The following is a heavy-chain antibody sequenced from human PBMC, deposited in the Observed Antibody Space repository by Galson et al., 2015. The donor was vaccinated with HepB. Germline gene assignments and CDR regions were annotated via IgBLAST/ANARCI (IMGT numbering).Heavy chain of an antibody. CDR2: ITYDESDK. Sequence: LRLSCAASGFLFSNFGMHWVRQAPGKGLEWVAGITYDESDKYYADSVKGRFTVSRGNSKNTLYLEMNSLRPEDTAVYYCTSGKPPIIMGSTTGDFESWGQGTQVTVSS. CDR3: TSGKPPIIMGSTTGDFES. J-gene: IGHJ4*02. CDR1: GFLFSNFG. D-gene: IGHD1-26*01. V-gene: IGHV3-30*03.